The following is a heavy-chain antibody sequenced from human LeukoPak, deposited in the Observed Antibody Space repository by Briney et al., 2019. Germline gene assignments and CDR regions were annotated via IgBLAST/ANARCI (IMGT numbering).Heavy chain of an antibody. CDR2: TYYRSKWYN. J-gene: IGHJ3*02. CDR3: ARGARRPFDI. Sequence: SQTLSLTCALSGDSVSSDSVAWNWIRQSPSRGLEWLGRTYYRSKWYNDYAVSVKGRITINPDTSKNQFSLQLNSVTPEDTALYYCARGARRPFDIWGQGTMVTISS. CDR1: GDSVSSDSVA. V-gene: IGHV6-1*01.